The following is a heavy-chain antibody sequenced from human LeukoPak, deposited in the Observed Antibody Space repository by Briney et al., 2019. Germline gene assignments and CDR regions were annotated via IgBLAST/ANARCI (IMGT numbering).Heavy chain of an antibody. D-gene: IGHD1-26*01. V-gene: IGHV1-2*02. CDR1: GGTFSNYA. CDR2: INPNSGGT. J-gene: IGHJ3*02. Sequence: EASVKVSCKASGGTFSNYAISWVRQAPGQGLEWMGWINPNSGGTNYAQKFQGRVTMTRDTSISTAYMELSRLRSDDTAVYYCARDLRIVGATTAFDIWGQGTMVTVSS. CDR3: ARDLRIVGATTAFDI.